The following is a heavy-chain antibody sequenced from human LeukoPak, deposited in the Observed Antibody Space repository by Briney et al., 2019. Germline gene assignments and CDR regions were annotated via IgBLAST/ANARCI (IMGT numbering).Heavy chain of an antibody. J-gene: IGHJ4*02. CDR3: AKETGRWELE. CDR2: ISYNGRNN. CDR1: GFTFYSYG. Sequence: GGSLRLSCAASGFTFYSYGMHWVRQAPGKGLEWVALISYNGRNNYYADSVKGRFTISRDNSKNTLYLQMNSLRAEDTAVYYCAKETGRWELEWGQGTLVTVSS. V-gene: IGHV3-30*18. D-gene: IGHD1-26*01.